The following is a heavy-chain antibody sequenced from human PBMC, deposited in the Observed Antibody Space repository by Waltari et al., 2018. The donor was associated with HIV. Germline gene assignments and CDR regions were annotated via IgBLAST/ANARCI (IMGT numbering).Heavy chain of an antibody. J-gene: IGHJ1*01. CDR1: GFNCISYN. CDR3: ARDSEASTVTLKSSL. CDR2: ISSVNSYI. D-gene: IGHD4-17*01. V-gene: IGHV3-21*04. Sequence: LVASGGGLVKPGRSRSISCLGSGFNCISYNMNWVRQVPGKRLEWVASISSVNSYIYYSNLVRGRFIVARDNDKSLLYLQMNRLTVADTAIYYCARDSEASTVTLKSSLWGRGTMVTVSS.